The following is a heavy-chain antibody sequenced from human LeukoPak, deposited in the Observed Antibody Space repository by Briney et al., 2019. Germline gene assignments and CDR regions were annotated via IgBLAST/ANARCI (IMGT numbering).Heavy chain of an antibody. Sequence: ASVKVSCKASGYTFTGYYMHWVRQASGQGLEWMGWINPNSGGTNYAQKFRGRVTMTRDTSISTAYMELSRLRSDDTAVYYCARGHDFWSGSAKTFDYWGQGTLVTVSS. J-gene: IGHJ4*02. V-gene: IGHV1-2*02. CDR2: INPNSGGT. CDR1: GYTFTGYY. CDR3: ARGHDFWSGSAKTFDY. D-gene: IGHD3-3*01.